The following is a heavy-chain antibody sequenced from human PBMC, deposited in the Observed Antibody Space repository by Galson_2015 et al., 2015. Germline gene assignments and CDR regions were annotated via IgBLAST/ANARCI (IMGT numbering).Heavy chain of an antibody. D-gene: IGHD1-7*01. CDR3: ARAPTDGTNPYNWFDP. J-gene: IGHJ5*02. CDR2: IIPIFGTA. Sequence: SVKVSCKASGGTFSSYAISWVRQAPGQGLEWMGGIIPIFGTANYAQKFQGRVTITADESTSTAYMELSSLRSEDTAVYYCARAPTDGTNPYNWFDPWGQGTLVTVSS. CDR1: GGTFSSYA. V-gene: IGHV1-69*13.